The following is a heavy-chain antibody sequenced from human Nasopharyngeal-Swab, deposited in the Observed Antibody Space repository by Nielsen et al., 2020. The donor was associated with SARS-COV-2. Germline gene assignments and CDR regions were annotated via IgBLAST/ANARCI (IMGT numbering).Heavy chain of an antibody. CDR2: IDWDDNK. D-gene: IGHD6-13*01. CDR1: GFSLSTSGMC. Sequence: SGPTLVKPTQTLTLTCTFSGFSLSTSGMCVSWIRQPPGKALEWLALIDWDDNKYYSTSLKTRLTISKDTSKNQVVLTMTNMDPVDTATHYCARIRGSSSWYDYFDYWGQGTLVTVSS. V-gene: IGHV2-70*01. J-gene: IGHJ4*02. CDR3: ARIRGSSSWYDYFDY.